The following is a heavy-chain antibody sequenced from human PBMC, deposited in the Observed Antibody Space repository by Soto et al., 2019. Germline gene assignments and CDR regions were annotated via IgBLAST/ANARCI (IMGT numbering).Heavy chain of an antibody. D-gene: IGHD5-12*01. V-gene: IGHV1-3*01. Sequence: QVQLVQSGAEMKKPGASVKLSCKASGITYNTYAIHWVRQAPGQGLEWMGWINAGNGDTRYSQNFQGRVTLTRDTSASTVYMALDSLKFEDTCVYYCARAISGYVTWGQGTLVTVSS. CDR2: INAGNGDT. CDR1: GITYNTYA. CDR3: ARAISGYVT. J-gene: IGHJ4*02.